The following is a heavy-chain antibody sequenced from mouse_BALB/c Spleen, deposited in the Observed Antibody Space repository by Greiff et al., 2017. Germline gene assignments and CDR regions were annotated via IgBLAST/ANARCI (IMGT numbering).Heavy chain of an antibody. CDR1: GFNIKDTY. CDR3: APYYVMDY. CDR2: IDPANGNT. Sequence: EVQLQQSGAELVKPGASVKLSCTASGFNIKDTYMHWVKQRPEQGLELIGRIDPANGNTKYDPNFQGKATITADTSSNTAYLQLSSLTSEDTAVYCCAPYYVMDYWGQGTSVTVSS. J-gene: IGHJ4*01. D-gene: IGHD6-5*01. V-gene: IGHV14-3*02.